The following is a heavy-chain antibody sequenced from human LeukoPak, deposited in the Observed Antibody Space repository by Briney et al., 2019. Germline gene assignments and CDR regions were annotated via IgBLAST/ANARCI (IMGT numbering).Heavy chain of an antibody. J-gene: IGHJ5*02. D-gene: IGHD3-9*01. CDR2: ISSSSSYI. CDR1: GFTFSSYS. Sequence: GGSLRLSCAASGFTFSSYSMNWVRQAPGKGLEWVSSISSSSSYIYYADSVKGRFTISRDNDKNSLYLQMNSLRAEDTAVYYCARLGILTGYYSTWGQGTLVTVSS. V-gene: IGHV3-21*01. CDR3: ARLGILTGYYST.